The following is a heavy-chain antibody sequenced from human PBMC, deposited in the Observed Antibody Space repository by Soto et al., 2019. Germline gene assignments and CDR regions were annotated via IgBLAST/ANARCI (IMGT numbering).Heavy chain of an antibody. CDR2: INAGNGNT. V-gene: IGHV1-3*01. D-gene: IGHD3-22*01. CDR1: GCTFSNYA. J-gene: IGHJ4*02. Sequence: ASVKVSCKVSGCTFSNYAIDWVRLAPGQRLEWMGWINAGNGNTKYSQKFQGRVALTTDTSATTAFMELSSLTSEDTAVYYCAREEYYYDTGGFSLDSWGQGTLVTV. CDR3: AREEYYYDTGGFSLDS.